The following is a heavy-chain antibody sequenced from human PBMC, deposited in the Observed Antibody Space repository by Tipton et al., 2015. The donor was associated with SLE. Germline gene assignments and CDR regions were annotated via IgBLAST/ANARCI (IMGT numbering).Heavy chain of an antibody. CDR1: GGSINDYY. V-gene: IGHV4-59*01. J-gene: IGHJ5*02. Sequence: TLSLTCTVSGGSINDYYWSWIRQPPGKGLEWIGSMFYSGNTNYSPSVNPSLKSRVTLSIDTSKKQFSLKLTSVSDADTAIYYCAGGISQAAGDLWGQGTLVTVSS. CDR3: AGGISQAAGDL. CDR2: MFYSGNT. D-gene: IGHD2-15*01.